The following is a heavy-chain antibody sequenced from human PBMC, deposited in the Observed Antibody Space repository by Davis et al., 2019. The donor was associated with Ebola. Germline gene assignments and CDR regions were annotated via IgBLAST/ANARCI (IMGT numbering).Heavy chain of an antibody. Sequence: AASVKVSCKTSGYNFTNYGISWVRQAPGQGLEWMGWISAYNGNTNYAQNLQGRVTMTRDTSISTAYMELSRLRSDDTAVYYCARDLGVVVVAANFYYYYGMDVWGKGTTVTVSS. V-gene: IGHV1-18*01. D-gene: IGHD2-15*01. CDR2: ISAYNGNT. CDR1: GYNFTNYG. J-gene: IGHJ6*04. CDR3: ARDLGVVVVAANFYYYYGMDV.